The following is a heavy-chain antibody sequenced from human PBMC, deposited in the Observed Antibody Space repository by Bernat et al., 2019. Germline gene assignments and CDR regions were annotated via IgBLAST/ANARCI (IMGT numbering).Heavy chain of an antibody. CDR1: GFTFGRLA. V-gene: IGHV3-30*18. Sequence: QVQLVESGGGVVQPGGSLRPSCAALGFTFGRLAIHGFRKPPGKGLEWGAVLYLEGSNKYYADSVEGRSTVSRDSSRNTLYLQMNGLRDEDTAMYYCAKYIASGRARYYAMDVWGQGTTVTVSS. CDR3: AKYIASGRARYYAMDV. CDR2: LYLEGSNK. D-gene: IGHD5/OR15-5a*01. J-gene: IGHJ6*02.